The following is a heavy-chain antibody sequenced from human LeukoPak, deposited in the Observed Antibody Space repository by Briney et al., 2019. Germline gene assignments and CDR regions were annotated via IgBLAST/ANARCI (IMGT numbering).Heavy chain of an antibody. D-gene: IGHD1-1*01. J-gene: IGHJ4*02. CDR3: ARDSPRWEH. V-gene: IGHV3-48*01. Sequence: GGSLRLSCAASGIPFSVCSMIWVRQAPGKGLEWVSYISSESDTLYYADSVKGRFTISRDNDKNSLYLQMNSLRAEDTAIYYCARDSPRWEHWGQGTLVTVSS. CDR1: GIPFSVCS. CDR2: ISSESDTL.